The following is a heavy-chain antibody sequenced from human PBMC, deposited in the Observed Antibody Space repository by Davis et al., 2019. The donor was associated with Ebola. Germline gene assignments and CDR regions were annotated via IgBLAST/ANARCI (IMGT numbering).Heavy chain of an antibody. CDR1: GFTFSIYS. V-gene: IGHV3-48*02. CDR3: ARASPYYFDY. J-gene: IGHJ4*02. CDR2: ISASGTTI. Sequence: PGGSLRLSCAASGFTFSIYSMNWVRQAPGKGLEWVSYISASGTTIFYADSVKGRFTISRDNVKNSLYLQMNSLRDEDTAVYYCARASPYYFDYWGQGTLVTVSS.